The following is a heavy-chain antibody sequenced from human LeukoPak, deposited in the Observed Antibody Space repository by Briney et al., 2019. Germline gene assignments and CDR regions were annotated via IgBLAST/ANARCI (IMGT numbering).Heavy chain of an antibody. Sequence: KPGGSLRLSCAASGFTFSSYWMSWVRQAPGKGLEWVANIKQDGSEKYYVDSVKGRFTISRDNAKNSLYLQMNSLRAEDTAVYYCARAAAGKYDAFDIWGQGTMVTVSS. CDR3: ARAAAGKYDAFDI. V-gene: IGHV3-7*01. D-gene: IGHD6-13*01. CDR2: IKQDGSEK. J-gene: IGHJ3*02. CDR1: GFTFSSYW.